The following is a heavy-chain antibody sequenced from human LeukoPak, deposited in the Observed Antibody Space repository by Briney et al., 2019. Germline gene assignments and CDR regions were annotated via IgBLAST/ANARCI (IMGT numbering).Heavy chain of an antibody. J-gene: IGHJ4*02. CDR1: GFTFTSSA. V-gene: IGHV1-58*02. Sequence: ASVKVSCKASGFTFTSSAMQWVRQARGQRLEWIGWIVVGSGNTNYAQKFQERVTITRDMSTSTAYMELRSLRSEDTAVYYCAAVSPRILNLVYFDYWGQGTLVTVSS. CDR2: IVVGSGNT. CDR3: AAVSPRILNLVYFDY. D-gene: IGHD2-15*01.